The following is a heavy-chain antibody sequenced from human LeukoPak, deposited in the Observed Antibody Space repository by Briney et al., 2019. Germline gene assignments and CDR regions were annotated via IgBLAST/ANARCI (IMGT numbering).Heavy chain of an antibody. CDR2: IYTSGST. Sequence: SETLSLTCTVSGGSISSGSYYWSWIRQPAGKGLGWIGRIYTSGSTNYNPSLKSRVTISVDTSKNQFSLKLSSVTAADTAVYYCARFDYRNLSYYMDVWGKGTTVTVSS. D-gene: IGHD3-16*01. CDR3: ARFDYRNLSYYMDV. CDR1: GGSISSGSYY. J-gene: IGHJ6*03. V-gene: IGHV4-61*02.